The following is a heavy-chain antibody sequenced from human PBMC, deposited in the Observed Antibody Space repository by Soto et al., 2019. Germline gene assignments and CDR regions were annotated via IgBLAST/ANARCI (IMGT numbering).Heavy chain of an antibody. J-gene: IGHJ4*02. CDR1: GYTFTSYG. D-gene: IGHD2-15*01. CDR3: ARAKAALYYFDY. V-gene: IGHV1-18*01. Sequence: ASVKVSCKASGYTFTSYGISWVRQAPGQGLEWMGWISGHNGNTNYAQKLQGRVTMTTDTSTSTAYMELRNLRSDDTAVYYCARAKAALYYFDYWGQGTLVTVSS. CDR2: ISGHNGNT.